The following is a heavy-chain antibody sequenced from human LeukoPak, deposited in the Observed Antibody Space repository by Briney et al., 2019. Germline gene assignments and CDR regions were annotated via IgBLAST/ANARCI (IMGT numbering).Heavy chain of an antibody. V-gene: IGHV4-30-2*01. CDR1: GVSISNAGYL. CDR2: IYDSEGT. D-gene: IGHD2-2*01. J-gene: IGHJ3*01. CDR3: ASGIAYYQPSKNAFDF. Sequence: SETLSLTCTVPGVSISNAGYLWSWIRQPPGKGLEYIGYIYDSEGTYYNPSLKSRVTVSVDRSKNQFSLKVYSVSAADTAVYYCASGIAYYQPSKNAFDFWGQGTMVIVSS.